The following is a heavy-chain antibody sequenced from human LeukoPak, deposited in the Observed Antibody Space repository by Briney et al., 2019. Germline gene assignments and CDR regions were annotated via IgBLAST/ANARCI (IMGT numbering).Heavy chain of an antibody. D-gene: IGHD6-13*01. CDR3: ARGAGPFDD. V-gene: IGHV4-4*07. CDR1: GGSISNYY. CDR2: IYPSGSA. Sequence: SETLSLTCTVSGGSISNYYWSWIGQPGGKGLEWIGRIYPSGSANYNPSLKSRVTMSVDTSKDQFSLRLSSVTAADTAVYYCARGAGPFDDWGQGALVTVSS. J-gene: IGHJ4*02.